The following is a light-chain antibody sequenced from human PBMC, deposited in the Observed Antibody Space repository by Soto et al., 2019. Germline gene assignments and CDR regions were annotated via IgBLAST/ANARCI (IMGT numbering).Light chain of an antibody. Sequence: DIQMTQSPSSLSASVGDRVTITCLASQDMYSYLAWYQQKPGEIPNLLIYDASTLQSGVPSRFSGSGSGTDFPLTISTLQPEDVATYYCQRYNDGPLNFGPGPKVDI. J-gene: IGKJ3*01. CDR2: DAS. CDR3: QRYNDGPLN. CDR1: QDMYSY. V-gene: IGKV1-27*01.